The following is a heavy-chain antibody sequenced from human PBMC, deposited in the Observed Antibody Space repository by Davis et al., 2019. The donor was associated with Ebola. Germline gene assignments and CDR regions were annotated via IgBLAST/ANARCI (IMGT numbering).Heavy chain of an antibody. CDR3: ARAQFPTTSDH. V-gene: IGHV1-18*04. D-gene: IGHD1-1*01. J-gene: IGHJ4*02. Sequence: ASVKVSCKASGYTFTSFGITWVRQAPGQGLEWMGWINPHNGNTNYAQNVQGRVTMTSDTATTTAYMEVGSLRSDDTAVYYCARAQFPTTSDHWGQGTLVTVSS. CDR1: GYTFTSFG. CDR2: INPHNGNT.